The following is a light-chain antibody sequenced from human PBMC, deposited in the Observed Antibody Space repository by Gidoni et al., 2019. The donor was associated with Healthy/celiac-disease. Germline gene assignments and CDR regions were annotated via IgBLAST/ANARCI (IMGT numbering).Light chain of an antibody. Sequence: SYELTQPPSVSVSPAQSASITCPGGKLGAKYACWYQQKPGQSPVLVIYQASKRPSGIPERFSGSNTGNTATLTISGTQAMDEADDYCQAWDSSTVVFCGGTKLTVL. J-gene: IGLJ2*01. CDR1: KLGAKY. V-gene: IGLV3-1*01. CDR2: QAS. CDR3: QAWDSSTVV.